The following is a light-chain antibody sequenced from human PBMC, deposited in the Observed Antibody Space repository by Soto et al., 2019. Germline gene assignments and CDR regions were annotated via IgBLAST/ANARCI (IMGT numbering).Light chain of an antibody. J-gene: IGKJ1*01. CDR2: GAT. V-gene: IGKV3-20*01. CDR3: EQYGTSPRT. CDR1: QRVDGNY. Sequence: PGERATLSCRASQRVDGNYLAWYLQIPGQAPRLVMFGATNRAPGIPDRFSGRVSGTDFILTISRLEPEDLAVYYCEQYGTSPRTFGQGTKVDIK.